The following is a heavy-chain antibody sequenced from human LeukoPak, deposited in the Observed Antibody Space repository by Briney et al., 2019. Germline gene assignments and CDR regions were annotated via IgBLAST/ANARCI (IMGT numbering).Heavy chain of an antibody. V-gene: IGHV1-8*03. D-gene: IGHD1-26*01. Sequence: GASVKVSCKASGYTFTSYDINWVRQATGQGLEWMGWMNPNSGNTGYAQKFQGRVTITRNTSISTAYMELSSLRAEDTAVYYCAIDRSGSYLGGFDYWGQGTLVTVSS. CDR1: GYTFTSYD. CDR2: MNPNSGNT. J-gene: IGHJ4*02. CDR3: AIDRSGSYLGGFDY.